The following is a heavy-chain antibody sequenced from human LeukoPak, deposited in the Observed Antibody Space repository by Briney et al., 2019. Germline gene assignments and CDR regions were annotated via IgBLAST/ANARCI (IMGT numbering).Heavy chain of an antibody. CDR1: GGSISSSSYY. V-gene: IGHV4-39*07. J-gene: IGHJ5*02. CDR3: ARGQYQLPQDEVYWFDP. CDR2: IYYSGST. Sequence: SETLSLTCIVSGGSISSSSYYWGWIRQPPGKGLEWIGSIYYSGSTNYNPSLKSRVTISVDTSKNQFSLKLSSVTAADTAVYYCARGQYQLPQDEVYWFDPWGQGTLVTVSS. D-gene: IGHD2-2*01.